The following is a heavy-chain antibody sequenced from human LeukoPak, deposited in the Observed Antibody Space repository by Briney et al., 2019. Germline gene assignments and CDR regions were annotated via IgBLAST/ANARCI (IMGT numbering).Heavy chain of an antibody. CDR2: IQKDGSEK. J-gene: IGHJ4*02. D-gene: IGHD6-13*01. Sequence: GGSLRLSCAASGFSFTTYWMTWVRQAPGKGLEWVANIQKDGSEKNYVESVKGRFTISRENAENSLYLQMNSLRAEDTAVYYCARAAAGYYFDYWGQGTLVTVSS. CDR3: ARAAAGYYFDY. V-gene: IGHV3-7*05. CDR1: GFSFTTYW.